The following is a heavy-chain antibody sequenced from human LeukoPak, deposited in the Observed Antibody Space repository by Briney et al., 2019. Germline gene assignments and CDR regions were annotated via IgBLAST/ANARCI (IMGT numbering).Heavy chain of an antibody. J-gene: IGHJ4*02. CDR3: ARGEVLRFLEWLLGNFDY. V-gene: IGHV1-46*01. CDR1: GCTFTSYY. Sequence: ASVKVSCKASGCTFTSYYMHWVRQAPGQGLQWMGIINPSGGSTSYAQKFQGRVTMTRDTSTSTVYMELSSLRSEDTAVYYCARGEVLRFLEWLLGNFDYWGQGTLVTVSS. CDR2: INPSGGST. D-gene: IGHD3-3*01.